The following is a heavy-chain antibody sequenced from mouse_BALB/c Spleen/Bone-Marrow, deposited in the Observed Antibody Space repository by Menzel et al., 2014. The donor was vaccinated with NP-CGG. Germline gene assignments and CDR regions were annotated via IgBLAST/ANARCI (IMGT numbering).Heavy chain of an antibody. V-gene: IGHV2-6-1*01. CDR3: ARHANWDYFDY. CDR2: IWGDGSP. D-gene: IGHD4-1*01. J-gene: IGHJ2*01. Sequence: VKLMESGPGLVAPSQSLSITCTISGFSLTSYGVHWVRQPPGKGLEWLVVIWGDGSPTYNSALKSRLSISKDNSKSQVFLKMNRLQTDDTAMYYCARHANWDYFDYWGQGTTLTVSS. CDR1: GFSLTSYG.